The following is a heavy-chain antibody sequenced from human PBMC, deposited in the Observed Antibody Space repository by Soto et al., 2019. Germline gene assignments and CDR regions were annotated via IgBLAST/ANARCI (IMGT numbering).Heavy chain of an antibody. CDR3: ARPRPDYDILTGYPNYYYYYGMGV. V-gene: IGHV1-69*01. CDR2: IIPIFGTA. J-gene: IGHJ6*02. CDR1: GGTFSSYA. Sequence: QVQLVQSGAEVKKPGSSVKVSCKASGGTFSSYAISWVRQAPGQGLEWMGGIIPIFGTANYAQKFQGRVTITADESTSTAYMELSSLRSEDTAVYYCARPRPDYDILTGYPNYYYYYGMGVWGQGTTVTVSS. D-gene: IGHD3-9*01.